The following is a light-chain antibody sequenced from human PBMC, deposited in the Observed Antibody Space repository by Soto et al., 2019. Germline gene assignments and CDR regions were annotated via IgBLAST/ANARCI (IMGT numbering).Light chain of an antibody. CDR2: AAS. J-gene: IGKJ4*01. CDR1: QDIDNY. CDR3: QQYDSLSVT. Sequence: DSHVTESRVDRCACVVDRITITCQASQDIDNYLNWYQQKPGQAPKLLIHAASTLETGVPSRFSGIGSGTDFTLTISRLQPEDSSTSYRQQYDSLSVTCGGGAKVDIK. V-gene: IGKV1-33*01.